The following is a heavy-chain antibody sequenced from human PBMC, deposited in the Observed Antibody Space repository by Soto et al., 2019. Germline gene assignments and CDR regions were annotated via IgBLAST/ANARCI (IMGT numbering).Heavy chain of an antibody. J-gene: IGHJ6*02. D-gene: IGHD2-2*02. V-gene: IGHV5-10-1*01. CDR2: IDPSDSYT. CDR3: ASTYCSSTSCYMSYYGMDV. Sequence: HGESLKISCKGSGYSFTSYWISWVRQMPGKGLGWMGRIDPSDSYTNYSPSFQGHVTISADKSISTAYLQWSSLRASDTAMYYCASTYCSSTSCYMSYYGMDVWGQGTTVTVSS. CDR1: GYSFTSYW.